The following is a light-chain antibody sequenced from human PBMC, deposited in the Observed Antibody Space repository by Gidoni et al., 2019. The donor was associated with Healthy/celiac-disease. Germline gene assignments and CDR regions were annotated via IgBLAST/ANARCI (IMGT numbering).Light chain of an antibody. CDR3: QQYNNWPPFT. CDR2: GAS. Sequence: IVITQSPATLSVSPGESATLSCRASQSVSSNLAWYQQKPGQAPRLLIYGASTRATGIPDRFSGSGSGTEFTLTISSLQSEDFAVYYCQQYNNWPPFTFGPGTKVDIK. J-gene: IGKJ3*01. V-gene: IGKV3-15*01. CDR1: QSVSSN.